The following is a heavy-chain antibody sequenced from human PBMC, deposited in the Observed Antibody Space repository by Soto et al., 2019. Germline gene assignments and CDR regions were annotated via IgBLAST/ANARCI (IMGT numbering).Heavy chain of an antibody. CDR3: ARHGSGSYYNRIFDY. Sequence: SETLSLTCTVSGDSISSSSYYWGWIRQPPGKGLEWIGSIYYSGSTYYNPSLKSRVTISVDTSKNQFSLKLSSVTAADTAVYYCARHGSGSYYNRIFDYWGQGTLVT. CDR2: IYYSGST. D-gene: IGHD3-10*01. V-gene: IGHV4-39*01. CDR1: GDSISSSSYY. J-gene: IGHJ4*02.